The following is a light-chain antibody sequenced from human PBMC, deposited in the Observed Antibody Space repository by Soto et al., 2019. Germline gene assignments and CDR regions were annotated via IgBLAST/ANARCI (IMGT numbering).Light chain of an antibody. J-gene: IGKJ5*01. Sequence: EVLMTQSTANLSVPRGERATLSCRASQSVSSTLAWYQQNTGQAPRLLIYGESTRATGIPARFSGSGSGTEFTLTISSLQSEDFAVYYCQQYYDWTITLGQGTRLEIK. CDR2: GES. V-gene: IGKV3-15*01. CDR3: QQYYDWTIT. CDR1: QSVSST.